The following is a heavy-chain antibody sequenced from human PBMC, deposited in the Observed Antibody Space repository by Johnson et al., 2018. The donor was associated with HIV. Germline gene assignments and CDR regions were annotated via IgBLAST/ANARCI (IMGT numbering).Heavy chain of an antibody. D-gene: IGHD2-2*01. CDR1: GFTFSSYG. J-gene: IGHJ3*02. V-gene: IGHV3-NL1*01. CDR3: ARRNAGGAFDI. CDR2: INWNGGST. Sequence: QMLLVESGGGVVQPGRSLRLSCAASGFTFSSYGMHWVRQAPGKGLEWVSGINWNGGSTGYADSVKGRFTISKDNSKNTLYLQMTSLRPEDTAVYYCARRNAGGAFDIWGQGTMVTVSS.